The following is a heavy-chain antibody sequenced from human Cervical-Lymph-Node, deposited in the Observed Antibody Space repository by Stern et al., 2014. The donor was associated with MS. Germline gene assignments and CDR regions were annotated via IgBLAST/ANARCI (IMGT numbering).Heavy chain of an antibody. CDR3: ATRNIGTRGY. D-gene: IGHD6-6*01. J-gene: IGHJ4*02. V-gene: IGHV3-66*02. CDR1: GFTVSNNY. CDR2: SYSGGNT. Sequence: EVQLVESGGGLVQPGGSLRLSCAASGFTVSNNYMTCVRQGPGMGLEWVSLSYSGGNTYYADSVKGRFTISRDNSKNTLYLQMNSLRPEDTAVYYCATRNIGTRGYWGQGALVTVSS.